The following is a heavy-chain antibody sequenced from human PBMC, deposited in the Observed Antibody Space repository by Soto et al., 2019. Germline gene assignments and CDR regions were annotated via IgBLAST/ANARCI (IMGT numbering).Heavy chain of an antibody. V-gene: IGHV1-8*01. J-gene: IGHJ6*03. D-gene: IGHD6-19*01. CDR3: ASVKVGAVADYYYYYYMYV. Sequence: GASVKVSCKASGYTFTSYDINWVRQATGQGLEWMGWMNPNSGNTGYAQKFQGRVTMTRNTSISTAYMELSSLRSEDTAVYYCASVKVGAVADYYYYYYMYVWGKGTTVTVSS. CDR2: MNPNSGNT. CDR1: GYTFTSYD.